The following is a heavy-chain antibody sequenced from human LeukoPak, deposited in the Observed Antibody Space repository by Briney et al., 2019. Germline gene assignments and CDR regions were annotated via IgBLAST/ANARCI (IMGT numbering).Heavy chain of an antibody. CDR3: ATEYDNLDDYFDY. J-gene: IGHJ4*02. D-gene: IGHD1-1*01. CDR2: ISSDGSKK. Sequence: GRSLRLSCTASGFPFSGYGMHWVRQAPGKGPEWVAAISSDGSKKDYADSVKGRFPISRDKSKNTLYLQMNSLRPEDTAVYYCATEYDNLDDYFDYWGQGTLVIVSS. V-gene: IGHV3-30*03. CDR1: GFPFSGYG.